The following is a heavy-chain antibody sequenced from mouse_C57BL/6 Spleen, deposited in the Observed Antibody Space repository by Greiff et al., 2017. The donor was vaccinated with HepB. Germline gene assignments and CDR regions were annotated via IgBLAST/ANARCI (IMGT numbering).Heavy chain of an antibody. Sequence: QVQLQQPGAELVKPGASVKMSCKASGYTFTSYWITWVKQRPGQGLEWIGEIDPSDSYTNYNQKFKGKSTLTVDKSSSTAYMQLSSLTSEDSAVYYCAITYDYFDYWGQGTTLTVSS. CDR2: IDPSDSYT. D-gene: IGHD1-1*01. V-gene: IGHV1-69*01. J-gene: IGHJ2*01. CDR1: GYTFTSYW. CDR3: AITYDYFDY.